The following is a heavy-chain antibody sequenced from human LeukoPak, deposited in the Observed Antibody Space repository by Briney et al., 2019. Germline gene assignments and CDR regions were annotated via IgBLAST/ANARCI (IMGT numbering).Heavy chain of an antibody. CDR3: AELGITMIGGV. CDR2: IKQDGSEK. V-gene: IGHV3-7*01. J-gene: IGHJ6*04. Sequence: GALRLSCAASGFTFSSYWMSWVRQAPGKGLEWVANIKQDGSEKYYVDSVKGRFTISRDNAKNSLYLQMNSLRAEDTAVYYCAELGITMIGGVWGKGTTVTISS. D-gene: IGHD3-10*02. CDR1: GFTFSSYW.